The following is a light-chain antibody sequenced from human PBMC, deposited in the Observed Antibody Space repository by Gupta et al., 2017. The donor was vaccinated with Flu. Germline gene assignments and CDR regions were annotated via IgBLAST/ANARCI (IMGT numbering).Light chain of an antibody. CDR3: HQDYDGPRN. V-gene: IGKV4-1*01. Sequence: DIVLTQSPDSLAVSLGERATISCKSSQNIFHRPSNKNNLAWYQHKPGRPPRLLIYCASTRESAVLDRLSGSGSWTDFTLTIISRQAEDVAVYYCHQDYDGPRNFGEGTKLEI. CDR1: QNIFHRPSNKNN. CDR2: CAS. J-gene: IGKJ2*02.